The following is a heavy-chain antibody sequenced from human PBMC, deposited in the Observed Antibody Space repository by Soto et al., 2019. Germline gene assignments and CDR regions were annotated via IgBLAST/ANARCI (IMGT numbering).Heavy chain of an antibody. Sequence: GGSLRLSCAASGFTFSSYAMSWVRQAPGKGLEWVSVIYSGGSTYYADSVKGRFTISRDNSKNTLYLQMNSLRAEDTAVYYCARETPPSVYYDSSGDAFDIWGQGTMVTVSS. CDR1: GFTFSSYA. CDR3: ARETPPSVYYDSSGDAFDI. D-gene: IGHD3-22*01. J-gene: IGHJ3*02. V-gene: IGHV3-53*01. CDR2: IYSGGST.